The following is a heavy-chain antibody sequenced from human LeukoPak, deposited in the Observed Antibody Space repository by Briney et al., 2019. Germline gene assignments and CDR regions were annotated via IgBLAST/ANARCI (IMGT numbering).Heavy chain of an antibody. D-gene: IGHD4-11*01. CDR2: VYYGGNT. CDR3: ARGYRDFYYYLDV. J-gene: IGHJ6*03. Sequence: SETLSLTCSVSGVSISSYYWSWIRQPPGKGLEWIGYVYYGGNTKKNPSLKSRATISADTSMNQFSLNLSSATAADTAVYYCARGYRDFYYYLDVWGKGTTVTVSS. CDR1: GVSISSYY. V-gene: IGHV4-59*01.